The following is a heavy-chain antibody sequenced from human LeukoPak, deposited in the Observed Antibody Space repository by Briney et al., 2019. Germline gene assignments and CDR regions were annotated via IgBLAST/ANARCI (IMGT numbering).Heavy chain of an antibody. CDR2: IKSKTDGGTT. CDR3: AKDYVGGLSWYFDL. CDR1: GFTFSNAW. Sequence: PGGARRLSCAASGFTFSNAWMSWVRQAPGKGLEWVGPIKSKTDGGTTDYAAPVKGRFTISRDDSKNTLYLQMNSLRAEDTAVYYCAKDYVGGLSWYFDLWGRGTLVTVSS. V-gene: IGHV3-15*01. J-gene: IGHJ2*01. D-gene: IGHD3-10*02.